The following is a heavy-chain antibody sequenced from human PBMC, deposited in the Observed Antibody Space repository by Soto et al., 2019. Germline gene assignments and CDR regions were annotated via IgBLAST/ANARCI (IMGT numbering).Heavy chain of an antibody. J-gene: IGHJ4*02. CDR2: ISYDGSNK. CDR3: EKEIYGDYGIGPDY. Sequence: PGGSLRLSCAASGFTFSSYGMHWVRQAPGKGLEWVAVISYDGSNKYYADSVKGRFTISRDNSKNTLYLQMNSLRAEDTAVYYCEKEIYGDYGIGPDYWGQGTLVTVSS. D-gene: IGHD4-17*01. V-gene: IGHV3-30*18. CDR1: GFTFSSYG.